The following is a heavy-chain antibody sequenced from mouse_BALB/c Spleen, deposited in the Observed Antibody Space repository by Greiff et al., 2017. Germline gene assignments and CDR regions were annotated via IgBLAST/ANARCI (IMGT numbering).Heavy chain of an antibody. D-gene: IGHD2-2*01. V-gene: IGHV5-9-4*01. CDR3: ARDGGYSHPFAY. Sequence: EVHLVESGGGLVKPGGSLKLSCAASGFTFSSYAMSWVRQSPEKRLEWVAEISSGGSYTYYPDTVTGRFTISRDNAKNTLYLEMSSLRSEDTAMYYCARDGGYSHPFAYWGQGTLVTVSA. CDR2: ISSGGSYT. CDR1: GFTFSSYA. J-gene: IGHJ3*01.